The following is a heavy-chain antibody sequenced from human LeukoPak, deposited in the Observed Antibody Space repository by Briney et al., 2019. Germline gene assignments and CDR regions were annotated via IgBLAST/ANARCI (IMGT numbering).Heavy chain of an antibody. CDR1: GFTFSTHS. Sequence: GGSLRLSCPASGFTFSTHSMYWVRQAPGKGLEWVSSISASSNFIHYAESVRGRFTISRDNAKNSLYLQMNSLGAQDTAVYYCARPATGYCSSAGCHWDSWGQGTLVTVSS. CDR3: ARPATGYCSSAGCHWDS. D-gene: IGHD2-2*01. CDR2: ISASSNFI. J-gene: IGHJ4*02. V-gene: IGHV3-21*04.